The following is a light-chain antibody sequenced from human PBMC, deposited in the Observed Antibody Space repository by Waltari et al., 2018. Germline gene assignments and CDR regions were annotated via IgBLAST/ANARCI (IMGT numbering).Light chain of an antibody. CDR2: STS. J-gene: IGLJ2*01. V-gene: IGLV1-44*01. CDR1: PSTIGSNT. Sequence: QSLLPPPPSASGTPGQRVTLPRSACPSTIGSNTVHWYQQFPASAPKLLIYSTSQLPSGVPDRFSGSKSGTSASLAISGLQSEDDADYYCAAWDDSLYGFLFGAGTKVTVL. CDR3: AAWDDSLYGFL.